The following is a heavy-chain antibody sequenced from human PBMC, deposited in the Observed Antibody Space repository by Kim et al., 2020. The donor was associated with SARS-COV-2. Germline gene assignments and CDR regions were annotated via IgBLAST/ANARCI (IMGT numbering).Heavy chain of an antibody. Sequence: KYYVDSVKGRFTISRDNAENSLYLQMNSLRAEDTAVYYCARVARGWNYDYWGQGTLVTVSS. V-gene: IGHV3-7*01. J-gene: IGHJ4*02. D-gene: IGHD1-7*01. CDR2: K. CDR3: ARVARGWNYDY.